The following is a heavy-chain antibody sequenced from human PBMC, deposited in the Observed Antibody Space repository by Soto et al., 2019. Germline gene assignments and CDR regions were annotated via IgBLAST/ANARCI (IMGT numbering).Heavy chain of an antibody. V-gene: IGHV1-8*01. Sequence: ASVKVSCKASGYTFTSYDINWVRQATGQGLEWMGWMNPNSGNTDYAQKFQGRVTMTRNTSISTAYMELNSLKTEDTAVYYCARGSSSSIGYYGSYYYGMDVWGQGTTVTVSS. CDR1: GYTFTSYD. D-gene: IGHD3-22*01. CDR3: ARGSSSSIGYYGSYYYGMDV. CDR2: MNPNSGNT. J-gene: IGHJ6*02.